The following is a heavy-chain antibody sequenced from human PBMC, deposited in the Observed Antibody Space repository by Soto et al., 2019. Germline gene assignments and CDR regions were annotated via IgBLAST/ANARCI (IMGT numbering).Heavy chain of an antibody. J-gene: IGHJ4*02. CDR1: GGSFSGYY. D-gene: IGHD5-12*01. V-gene: IGHV4-34*01. CDR2: INHSGST. CDR3: ARRAGWLPIYYFDY. Sequence: QVQLQQWGAGLLKPSETLSLTCAVYGGSFSGYYWSWIRQPPGKGLEWIGEINHSGSTNYNPSLKSRVTISVDTSKNQFSLKLSSVTAADTAVYYCARRAGWLPIYYFDYWGQGTLVTVSS.